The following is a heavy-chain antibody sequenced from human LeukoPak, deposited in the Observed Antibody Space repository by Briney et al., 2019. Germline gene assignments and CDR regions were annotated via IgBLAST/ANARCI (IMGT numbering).Heavy chain of an antibody. J-gene: IGHJ4*02. CDR3: VRGGHFDY. Sequence: SQTLSLTCAISGDIVSSSTAACNWVRQSRARGLEWLGRTYYTSKWYNDFAASVTSRIAINPDTYKNQFSLNMNSVTPEDTAVYYCVRGGHFDYWGQGTLVTVSS. V-gene: IGHV6-1*01. D-gene: IGHD3-16*01. CDR1: GDIVSSSTAA. CDR2: TYYTSKWYN.